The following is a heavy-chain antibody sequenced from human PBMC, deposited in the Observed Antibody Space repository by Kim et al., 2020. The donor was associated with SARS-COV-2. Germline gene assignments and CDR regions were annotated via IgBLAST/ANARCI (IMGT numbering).Heavy chain of an antibody. Sequence: ASVKVSCKASGYTFTSYGISWVRQAPGQGLEWMGWISAYNGNTNYAQKLQGRVTMTTDTSTSTAYMELRSLRSDDTAVYYCARSCSGGSCYLALSDYWGQGTLVTVSS. V-gene: IGHV1-18*01. J-gene: IGHJ4*02. D-gene: IGHD2-15*01. CDR3: ARSCSGGSCYLALSDY. CDR1: GYTFTSYG. CDR2: ISAYNGNT.